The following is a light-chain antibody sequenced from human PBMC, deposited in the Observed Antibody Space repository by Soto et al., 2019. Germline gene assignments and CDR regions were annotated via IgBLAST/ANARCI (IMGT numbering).Light chain of an antibody. CDR2: GAS. CDR3: QRYNNWPPYT. CDR1: QSVSSN. Sequence: EIVMTQSPATLSVSPGERATLSCRASQSVSSNLAWYQQKPGQAPRLLIYGASTRATGIPARFSGSGSGTEFTLTISRLQSEDFALYYCQRYNNWPPYTFGKGTKLEIK. J-gene: IGKJ2*01. V-gene: IGKV3-15*01.